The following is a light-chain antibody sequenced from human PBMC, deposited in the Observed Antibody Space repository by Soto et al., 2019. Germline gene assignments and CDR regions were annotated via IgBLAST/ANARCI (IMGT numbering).Light chain of an antibody. V-gene: IGLV1-40*01. J-gene: IGLJ2*01. CDR3: QSYKV. Sequence: QSVLPQPPSVSGAPGQRVTISCTGSSSNIGAGYDVHWYQQLPGTAPKLLIYGNSNRPSGVPDRFSGSKSGTSASLAITGLQAEDEADYYCQSYKVFGGGTKLTVL. CDR2: GNS. CDR1: SSNIGAGYD.